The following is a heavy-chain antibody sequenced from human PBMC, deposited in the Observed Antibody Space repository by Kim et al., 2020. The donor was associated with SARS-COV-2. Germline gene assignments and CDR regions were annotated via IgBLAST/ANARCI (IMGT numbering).Heavy chain of an antibody. CDR2: ISASGDNT. D-gene: IGHD1-1*01. CDR3: VKVGGTLLSLKSFDF. CDR1: GFSFPTHA. J-gene: IGHJ4*03. V-gene: IGHV3-23*01. Sequence: GGSLRLSCAPSGFSFPTHAMSWVRQTPGKGLEWVSPISASGDNTFYADSMKGRFTISRDNSKFTLFLQMNSLRAEDTALYYCVKVGGTLLSLKSFDFWGHGTLGTVSS.